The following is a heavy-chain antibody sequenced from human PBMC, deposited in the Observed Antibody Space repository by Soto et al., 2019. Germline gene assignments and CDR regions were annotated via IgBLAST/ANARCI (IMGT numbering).Heavy chain of an antibody. Sequence: GGSLRLSCAASGFTFSSYSMNWVRQAPGKGLEWVSYISSSSSTIYYADSVKGRFTISRDNAKNSLYLQMNSLRDEDTAVYYCARDTQYCSGGSCYWLSDYWGQGTLVTVSS. CDR3: ARDTQYCSGGSCYWLSDY. V-gene: IGHV3-48*02. J-gene: IGHJ4*02. CDR1: GFTFSSYS. CDR2: ISSSSSTI. D-gene: IGHD2-15*01.